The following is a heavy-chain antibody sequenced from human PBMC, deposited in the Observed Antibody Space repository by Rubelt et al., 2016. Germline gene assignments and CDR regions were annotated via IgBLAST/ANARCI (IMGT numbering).Heavy chain of an antibody. CDR2: IYSGGST. CDR1: GFTVSSNS. D-gene: IGHD4-17*01. CDR3: ATTSHDFGEYDAVN. J-gene: IGHJ4*02. Sequence: EVQLVESGGRLIQPGGSLGLSCAASGFTVSSNSMSWVRQAPGKRLEWVSAIYSGGSTYYADSVKGRFTFSSNNSKTSLFLQMTSLRADDTAVYYCATTSHDFGEYDAVNWGQGTLVTVSS. V-gene: IGHV3-53*01.